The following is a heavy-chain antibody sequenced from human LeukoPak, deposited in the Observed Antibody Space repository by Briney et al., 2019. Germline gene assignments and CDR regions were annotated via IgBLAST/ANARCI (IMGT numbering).Heavy chain of an antibody. CDR1: GGSVSSGNYY. Sequence: SQTLSLTCTVSGGSVSSGNYYWTWIRQPAGKGLEWIGRIYTSGSTNYNPSLKSRVTISIDASKNQFSLRLSSVTAADTAVYYCARLGSFDYWGQGTLVTVSS. CDR2: IYTSGST. D-gene: IGHD1-26*01. J-gene: IGHJ4*02. CDR3: ARLGSFDY. V-gene: IGHV4-61*02.